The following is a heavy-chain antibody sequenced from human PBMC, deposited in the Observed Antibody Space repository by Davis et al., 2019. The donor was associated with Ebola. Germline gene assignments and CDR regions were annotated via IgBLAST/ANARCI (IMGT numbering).Heavy chain of an antibody. J-gene: IGHJ6*03. Sequence: PSETLSLTCAVYGGSFSGYYWSWIRQPPGKGLEWIGEINHSGSTNYNPSLKSRVTISVDTSKNQFSLKLSSVTAADTAVYYCASGGELYGHYYYYMDVWGKGTTVTVSS. V-gene: IGHV4-34*01. CDR3: ASGGELYGHYYYYMDV. CDR1: GGSFSGYY. D-gene: IGHD3-10*01. CDR2: INHSGST.